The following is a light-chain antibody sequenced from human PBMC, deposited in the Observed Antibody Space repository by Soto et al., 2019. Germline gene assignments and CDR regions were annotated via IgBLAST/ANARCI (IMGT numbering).Light chain of an antibody. CDR1: SSNIGAGYD. J-gene: IGLJ1*01. CDR2: GNS. CDR3: QSYDSSLSVYV. V-gene: IGLV1-40*01. Sequence: QSMLTQPPSVSGAPGQRVTISCTGSSSNIGAGYDVHWYQQLPGTAPKLLIYGNSNRPSGVPDRFSGSKSGTSASLAITGLQAEDEADYYCQSYDSSLSVYVSGTGTKVTVL.